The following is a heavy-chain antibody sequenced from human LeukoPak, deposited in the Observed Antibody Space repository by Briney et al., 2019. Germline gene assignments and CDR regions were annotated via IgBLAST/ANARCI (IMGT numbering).Heavy chain of an antibody. CDR1: GDSISRYY. Sequence: SEILSLTCTVSGDSISRYYWSWIRQPPGKGLEWIGYIYDSGSTNYNPSLKSRVTISLDTSKNQFSLKLRSVTAADTALYYCARGNPVATTGTKGGWFDPWGQGTLVTVSS. CDR2: IYDSGST. J-gene: IGHJ5*02. CDR3: ARGNPVATTGTKGGWFDP. D-gene: IGHD1-1*01. V-gene: IGHV4-59*01.